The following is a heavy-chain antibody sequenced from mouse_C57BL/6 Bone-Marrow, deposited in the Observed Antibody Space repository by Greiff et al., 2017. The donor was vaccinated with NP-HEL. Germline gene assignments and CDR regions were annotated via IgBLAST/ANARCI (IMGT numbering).Heavy chain of an antibody. D-gene: IGHD1-1*01. V-gene: IGHV1-82*01. J-gene: IGHJ2*01. CDR3: AGYGSSYDY. Sequence: QVQLQQSGPELVKPGASVKISCKASGYAFSSSWMNWVKQRPGKGLEWIGRIYPGDGDTNYNGKFRGKATLTADKSSSTAYMQLSSLTSEDSAVYFCAGYGSSYDYWGQGTTLTVSS. CDR2: IYPGDGDT. CDR1: GYAFSSSW.